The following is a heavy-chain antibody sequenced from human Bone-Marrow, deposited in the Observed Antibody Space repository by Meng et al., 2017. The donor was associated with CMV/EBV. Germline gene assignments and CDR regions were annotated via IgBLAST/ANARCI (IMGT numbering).Heavy chain of an antibody. V-gene: IGHV4-39*01. CDR3: ARHIRGDFWSGTSSFYFDY. CDR1: TSSYY. CDR2: IYHNGNT. J-gene: IGHJ4*02. Sequence: TSSYYGGWIRQPPEKGLEWIGSIYHNGNTYYNPSLKSRVTISVDTSKNHFSLKLSSVTAADMAMYYCARHIRGDFWSGTSSFYFDYWGQGTLVTVSS. D-gene: IGHD3-3*01.